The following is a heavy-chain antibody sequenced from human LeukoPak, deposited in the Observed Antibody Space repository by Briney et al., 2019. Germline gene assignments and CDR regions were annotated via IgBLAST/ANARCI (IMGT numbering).Heavy chain of an antibody. Sequence: PGGSLRLSCAASGFTFSSYAMHWVRQAPGKGLEWVAVISYDGSNKYYADSVKGRFTISRDNSKNTLYLQMNSLRAEDTAVYYCARDRVSSWSIYYYYMDVWGKGTTVTVSS. J-gene: IGHJ6*03. CDR3: ARDRVSSWSIYYYYMDV. V-gene: IGHV3-30*04. D-gene: IGHD6-13*01. CDR2: ISYDGSNK. CDR1: GFTFSSYA.